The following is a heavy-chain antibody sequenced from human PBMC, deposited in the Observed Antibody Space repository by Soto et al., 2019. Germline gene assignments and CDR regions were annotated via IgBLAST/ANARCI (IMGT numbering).Heavy chain of an antibody. CDR3: AKGSSGLRFLEWLSPHDY. Sequence: GGSLRLSCAASGFTFISYAMSWVRQAPGKGLEWVSAISRIGSSTYYADSVKGRFTISRDNSKNTLYLQMNSLRAEDTAVYFCAKGSSGLRFLEWLSPHDYWGQGTMVTVSS. CDR2: ISRIGSST. CDR1: GFTFISYA. J-gene: IGHJ4*02. D-gene: IGHD3-3*01. V-gene: IGHV3-23*01.